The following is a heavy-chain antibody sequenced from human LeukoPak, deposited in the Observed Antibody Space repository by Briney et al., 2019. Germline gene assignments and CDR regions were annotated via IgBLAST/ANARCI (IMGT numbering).Heavy chain of an antibody. CDR2: IRSKANSYTT. Sequence: PGGSLRLSCAGSGFIFSGSAIHWVRQASGKGLEWVGRIRSKANSYTTTYDASLKGRFSISRDDSKNTAYLQIYSLKTEDTAMFYCSRTPDFYDASAYYLDYWGQGILVIASS. J-gene: IGHJ4*02. CDR3: SRTPDFYDASAYYLDY. CDR1: GFIFSGSA. V-gene: IGHV3-73*01. D-gene: IGHD3-22*01.